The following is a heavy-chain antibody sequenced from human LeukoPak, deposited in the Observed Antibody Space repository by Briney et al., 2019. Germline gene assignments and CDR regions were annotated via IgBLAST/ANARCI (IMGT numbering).Heavy chain of an antibody. V-gene: IGHV3-7*01. Sequence: PGGSLRLSCAASGFTFSNYGMHWVRQAPGKGLEWVANIKQDGSEKYYVDSVKGRFTISGDNAKNSLYLQMNSLRAEDTAVYYCARVEASGYDYGAFDYWGQGTLVTVSS. CDR3: ARVEASGYDYGAFDY. D-gene: IGHD5-12*01. J-gene: IGHJ4*02. CDR2: IKQDGSEK. CDR1: GFTFSNYG.